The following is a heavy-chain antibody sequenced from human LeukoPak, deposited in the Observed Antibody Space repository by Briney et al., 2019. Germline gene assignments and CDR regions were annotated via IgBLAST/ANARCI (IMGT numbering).Heavy chain of an antibody. J-gene: IGHJ6*02. CDR3: AKDPRGGSVNYYYYGMDV. Sequence: GGSLRLSCAASGFTFSSYGMHWVRQAPGKGLEWVAVIWYDGSNKYYADSVKGRFTISRDNSKNTLYLQMNSLRAEDTAVYYCAKDPRGGSVNYYYYGMDVWGQGTMVTVSS. CDR1: GFTFSSYG. D-gene: IGHD2-15*01. CDR2: IWYDGSNK. V-gene: IGHV3-30*02.